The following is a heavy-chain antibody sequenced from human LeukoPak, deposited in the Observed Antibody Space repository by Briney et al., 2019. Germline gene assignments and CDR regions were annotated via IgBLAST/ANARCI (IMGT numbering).Heavy chain of an antibody. CDR1: GYTFSSYS. J-gene: IGHJ4*02. V-gene: IGHV3-21*01. Sequence: GGSLRLSCAASGYTFSSYSMNWVRQAPGKGLEWVSSISSSSSYIYYADSVKGRFTISRDNAKNSLYLQMNSLRAEDTAVYYCASYSSGWKDYWGQGTLVTVSS. CDR3: ASYSSGWKDY. D-gene: IGHD6-19*01. CDR2: ISSSSSYI.